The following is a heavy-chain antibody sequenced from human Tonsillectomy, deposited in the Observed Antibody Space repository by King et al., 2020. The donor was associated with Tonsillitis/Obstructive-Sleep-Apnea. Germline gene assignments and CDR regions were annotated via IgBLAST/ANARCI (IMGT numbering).Heavy chain of an antibody. D-gene: IGHD3-10*01. V-gene: IGHV3-11*05. CDR2: ISSSSGYT. J-gene: IGHJ6*03. Sequence: VQLVESGGGLVKPGGSLRLSCAASGFTFSDYYMSWIRQAPGKGLEWVSYISSSSGYTNYADSVKGRFTISRDNAKNSLYLQMNSLRAEDTAVYYCARRRFVELLYPCCMDVWGKGTTVTVSS. CDR1: GFTFSDYY. CDR3: ARRRFVELLYPCCMDV.